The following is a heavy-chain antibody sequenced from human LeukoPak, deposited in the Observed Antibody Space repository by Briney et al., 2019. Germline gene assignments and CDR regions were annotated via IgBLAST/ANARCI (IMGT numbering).Heavy chain of an antibody. CDR1: GYTFTGYY. J-gene: IGHJ4*02. CDR3: ARIGVEMATILYFDY. Sequence: ASLKVSCKASGYTFTGYYMHWVRQAPGQGLEWMGWINPNSGGTNYAQKFQGRVTMTRDTSISTAYMELSRLRSDDTAVYYCARIGVEMATILYFDYWGQGTLVTVSS. V-gene: IGHV1-2*02. CDR2: INPNSGGT. D-gene: IGHD5-24*01.